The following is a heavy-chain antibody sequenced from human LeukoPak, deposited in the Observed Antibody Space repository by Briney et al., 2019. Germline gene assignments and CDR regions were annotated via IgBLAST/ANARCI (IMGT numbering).Heavy chain of an antibody. CDR3: ARSKTTVTRVFLY. V-gene: IGHV1-2*02. D-gene: IGHD4-11*01. CDR1: GYTFTGYY. CDR2: FNPNSGGT. Sequence: ASVKVSCKASGYTFTGYYMHWVRQAPGQGLEWMGWFNPNSGGTNYAQKFQGRVTMTRDTSISTAYMELSRLRSDDTAVYYCARSKTTVTRVFLYWGQGTLVTVSS. J-gene: IGHJ4*02.